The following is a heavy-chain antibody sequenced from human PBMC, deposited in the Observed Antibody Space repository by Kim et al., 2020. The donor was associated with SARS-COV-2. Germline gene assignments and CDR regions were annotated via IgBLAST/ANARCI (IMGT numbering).Heavy chain of an antibody. J-gene: IGHJ5*02. CDR2: VYYSGNT. CDR1: GGSITRDSHY. CDR3: ARSFGDVYNATAWPDP. V-gene: IGHV4-39*01. D-gene: IGHD1-1*01. Sequence: SETLSLTCTVSGGSITRDSHYWAWIRQPPGKGLEWIGSVYYSGNTFYDPSLKSRVSIYVDTSENHFSLELRFVTAADTAVYYCARSFGDVYNATAWPDPWGQGTLVTVSS.